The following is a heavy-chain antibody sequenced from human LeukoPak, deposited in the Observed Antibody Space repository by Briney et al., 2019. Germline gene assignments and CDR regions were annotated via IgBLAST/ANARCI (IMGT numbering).Heavy chain of an antibody. Sequence: ASVKVSCKASGYTFTSYGISWVRQAPGQGLEWMGWISAYNGDTNYAQKLQDRVTMTTDTSTSTAYMELRSLRSDDTAVYYCARDSGYDFSPHQYYYYYGMDVWGQGTTVTVSS. CDR2: ISAYNGDT. CDR1: GYTFTSYG. V-gene: IGHV1-18*01. J-gene: IGHJ6*02. D-gene: IGHD5-12*01. CDR3: ARDSGYDFSPHQYYYYYGMDV.